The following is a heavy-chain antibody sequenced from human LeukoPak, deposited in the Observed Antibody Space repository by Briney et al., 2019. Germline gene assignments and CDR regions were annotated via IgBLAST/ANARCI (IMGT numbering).Heavy chain of an antibody. V-gene: IGHV4-59*01. Sequence: SETLSLTCTVSGGSISSYYWSWIRQPPGKGLEWIGYIYYSGSTNHNPSLKSRVTISVDTSKNQFSLKLSSVTAADTAVYYCASSVGYYYDSSGSQDAFDIWGQGTMVTVSS. CDR2: IYYSGST. D-gene: IGHD3-22*01. J-gene: IGHJ3*02. CDR3: ASSVGYYYDSSGSQDAFDI. CDR1: GGSISSYY.